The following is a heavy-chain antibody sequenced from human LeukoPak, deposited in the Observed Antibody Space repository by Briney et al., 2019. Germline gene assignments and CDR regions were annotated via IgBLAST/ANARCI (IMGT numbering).Heavy chain of an antibody. J-gene: IGHJ4*02. CDR2: INAGNGNT. CDR1: GFTFIVYW. CDR3: ARKRSGSSGWSYYFDY. V-gene: IGHV1-3*01. D-gene: IGHD6-19*01. Sequence: ASVKVSCKASGFTFIVYWMHWVRQAPGQRLEWMGWINAGNGNTKYSQKFQGRVTITRDTSASTAYMELSSLRSEDTAVYYCARKRSGSSGWSYYFDYWGQGTLVTVSS.